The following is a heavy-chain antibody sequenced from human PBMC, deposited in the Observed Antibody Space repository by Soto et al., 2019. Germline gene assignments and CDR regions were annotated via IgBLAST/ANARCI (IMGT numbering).Heavy chain of an antibody. CDR2: INPKSGGT. D-gene: IGHD2-8*01. CDR1: GYSFTDYH. J-gene: IGHJ6*02. V-gene: IGHV1-2*04. Sequence: GASVKVSCKASGYSFTDYHIHWVRQAPGQGLEWLGRINPKSGGTSTAQKFQGWVTMTTDTSISTASMELARLTSDDTAIYYCARGDSTDCSNGVCSFFYNHDMDVWGQGTTVTVSS. CDR3: ARGDSTDCSNGVCSFFYNHDMDV.